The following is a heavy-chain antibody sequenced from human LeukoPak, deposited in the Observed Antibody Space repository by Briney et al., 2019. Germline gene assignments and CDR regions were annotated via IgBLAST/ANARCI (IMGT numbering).Heavy chain of an antibody. CDR2: IIPILGIA. Sequence: SVKVSCKASGGTFSSYAISWVRQAPGQGLEWMGRIIPILGIANYAQKFQGRVTITADKSTSTAYMELSSLRSEDTAVYYCARDMDYYDSSGYYFFDYWGQGTLVTVSS. CDR1: GGTFSSYA. D-gene: IGHD3-22*01. J-gene: IGHJ4*02. V-gene: IGHV1-69*04. CDR3: ARDMDYYDSSGYYFFDY.